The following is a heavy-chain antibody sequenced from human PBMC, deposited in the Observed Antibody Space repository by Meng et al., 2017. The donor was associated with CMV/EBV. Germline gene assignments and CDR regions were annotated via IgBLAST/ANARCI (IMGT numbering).Heavy chain of an antibody. CDR2: IYYSGST. Sequence: QLRLQDSGPGLVKPSETLSLTCTVSAGSISSSSYYWGWIHQPPGKGLEWIGSIYYSGSTYYNPSLKSRVTISVDTSKNQFSLKLSSVTAADTAVYYCASMAYYYGSGSFDAFDIWGQGTMVTVSS. CDR3: ASMAYYYGSGSFDAFDI. V-gene: IGHV4-39*07. CDR1: AGSISSSSYY. J-gene: IGHJ3*02. D-gene: IGHD3-10*01.